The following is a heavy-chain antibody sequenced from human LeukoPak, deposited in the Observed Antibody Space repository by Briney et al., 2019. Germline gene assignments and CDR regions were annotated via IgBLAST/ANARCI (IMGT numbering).Heavy chain of an antibody. CDR2: IKSSDTST. CDR1: GFSFSDSY. Sequence: GGSLRLSCAASGFSFSDSYMSWIRQAPGQGLEWLSYIKSSDTSTFYADSVKGRFTVSRDNAKNSLYLQMNSLRAEDTAVYYCAKLSLTPSVDFDYWGQGTLVTVSS. CDR3: AKLSLTPSVDFDY. D-gene: IGHD1-7*01. V-gene: IGHV3-11*01. J-gene: IGHJ4*02.